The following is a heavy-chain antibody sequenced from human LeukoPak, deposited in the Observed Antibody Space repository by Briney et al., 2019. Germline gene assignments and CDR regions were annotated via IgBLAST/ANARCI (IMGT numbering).Heavy chain of an antibody. V-gene: IGHV3-23*01. CDR1: GFTFISYA. CDR3: AKDSTPYSYGWVNWFDP. J-gene: IGHJ5*02. Sequence: PGGCLRPSCAASGFTFISYAMSSVRQTPGKGLEWVSAISGRGGSTYYAESVKVRFTIPRDNSKNTLYLQMNSLRPEDTAVYYCAKDSTPYSYGWVNWFDPWGQGTLVTVSS. CDR2: ISGRGGST. D-gene: IGHD5-18*01.